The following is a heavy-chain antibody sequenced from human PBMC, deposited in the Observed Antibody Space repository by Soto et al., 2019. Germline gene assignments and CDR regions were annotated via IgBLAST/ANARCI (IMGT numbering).Heavy chain of an antibody. CDR3: ARSPSYGDYSSFDY. CDR2: INHSGST. D-gene: IGHD4-17*01. CDR1: GGSFSGYY. Sequence: QVQLQQWGAGLLKPSETLSLTCAVYGGSFSGYYWSWIRQPPGKGLEWIGEINHSGSTNYNPSLKSQVTKSVETSKNQFSLKPSSVTAADTGVYYCARSPSYGDYSSFDYWGQGTLVTVSS. V-gene: IGHV4-34*01. J-gene: IGHJ4*02.